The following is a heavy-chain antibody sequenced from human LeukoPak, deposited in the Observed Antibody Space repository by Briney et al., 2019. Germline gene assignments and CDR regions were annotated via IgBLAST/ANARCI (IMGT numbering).Heavy chain of an antibody. Sequence: GGSLRLSCTVSGFTFDDYAMHWVRQVPGKGLEWVSLISGDGDDTYYADSVKGRFTISRDNRKNSLYLQMSNLRIEDTALYYCAKDFFYSTYWHSFDHWGQGTLVTVSS. V-gene: IGHV3-43*02. CDR3: AKDFFYSTYWHSFDH. D-gene: IGHD2-2*01. CDR2: ISGDGDDT. J-gene: IGHJ4*02. CDR1: GFTFDDYA.